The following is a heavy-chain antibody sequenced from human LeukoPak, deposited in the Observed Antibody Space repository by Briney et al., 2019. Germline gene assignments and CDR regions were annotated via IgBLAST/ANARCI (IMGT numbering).Heavy chain of an antibody. J-gene: IGHJ4*02. CDR2: FDPEDGET. Sequence: ASVKVSCKVSGYTLTELSMHWVRQAPGKGLEWMGGFDPEDGETIYAQKFQGRVTMTEDTSTDTAYMELSSLRSEDTAVYYCATNLRIVGATLSFDYWGQGTLVTVSS. D-gene: IGHD1-26*01. CDR1: GYTLTELS. CDR3: ATNLRIVGATLSFDY. V-gene: IGHV1-24*01.